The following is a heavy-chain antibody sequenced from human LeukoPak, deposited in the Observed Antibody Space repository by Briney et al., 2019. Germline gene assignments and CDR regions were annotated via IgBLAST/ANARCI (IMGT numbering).Heavy chain of an antibody. CDR3: AREASRYYYDSSGYLSWFDY. D-gene: IGHD3-22*01. CDR2: IYYSGST. J-gene: IGHJ4*02. Sequence: SETLSLTCTVSGGSISSGGYYWSWIRQHPGKGLEWIGYIYYSGSTYYNPSLKSRVTISVDTSKNQFSLKLCSVTAADTAVYYCAREASRYYYDSSGYLSWFDYWGQGTLVTVSS. V-gene: IGHV4-31*03. CDR1: GGSISSGGYY.